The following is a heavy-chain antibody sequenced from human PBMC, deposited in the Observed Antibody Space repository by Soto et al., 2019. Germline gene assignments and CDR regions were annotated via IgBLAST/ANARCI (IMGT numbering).Heavy chain of an antibody. V-gene: IGHV4-59*12. CDR3: AREFTMARGERYSGMDV. CDR1: GDSLSTYY. J-gene: IGHJ6*02. Sequence: PSETLSLTCTVSGDSLSTYYWTWIWQPPGRRLEWIGYIYYSGTTDYNPSLEGRVTISVDTSKNQFSLNLRSVTAADTAVYYCAREFTMARGERYSGMDVWGQGTTVTVSS. D-gene: IGHD3-10*01. CDR2: IYYSGTT.